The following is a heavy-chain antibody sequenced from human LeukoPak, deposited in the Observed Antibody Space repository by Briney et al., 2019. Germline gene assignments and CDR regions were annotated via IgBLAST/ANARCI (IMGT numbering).Heavy chain of an antibody. CDR1: GGSISSSSYY. D-gene: IGHD3-10*01. CDR2: IYYSGST. Sequence: PSETLSLTCTVSGGSISSSSYYWGWIRQPPGKGLEWIGSIYYSGSTYYNPSLKSRVTISVDTSKNQFSLKLSSVTAADTAVYYCARHWGTSCYYGSGSYEFDYWGQGTLVTVSS. V-gene: IGHV4-39*01. J-gene: IGHJ4*02. CDR3: ARHWGTSCYYGSGSYEFDY.